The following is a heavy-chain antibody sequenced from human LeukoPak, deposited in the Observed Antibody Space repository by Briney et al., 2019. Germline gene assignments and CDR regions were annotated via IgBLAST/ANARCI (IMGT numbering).Heavy chain of an antibody. CDR3: ARESRDYYGMDV. J-gene: IGHJ6*02. CDR2: IYYSGST. V-gene: IGHV4-59*01. Sequence: PSETLSLTCTVSGGSISSYYWSWIRQPPGKGLEWIGYIYYSGSTNYNPSFKSRVTISVDTSKNQFSLKLSSVTAADTAVYYCARESRDYYGMDVWGQGTTVTVSS. CDR1: GGSISSYY. D-gene: IGHD3-10*01.